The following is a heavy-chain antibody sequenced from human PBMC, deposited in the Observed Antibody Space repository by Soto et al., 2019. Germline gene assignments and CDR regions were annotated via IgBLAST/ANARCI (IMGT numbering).Heavy chain of an antibody. V-gene: IGHV4-30-2*01. D-gene: IGHD5-12*01. CDR3: AAGGGLPRYY. CDR2: IYHSGST. CDR1: GGSLSSDGYF. J-gene: IGHJ4*02. Sequence: SETLSLTCAVSGGSLSSDGYFWSWIRQPPGKGLEWIGYIYHSGSTYYNPSLKSRVTISMDRSKNQFSLKLSSVTAADTAVYYCAAGGGLPRYYWGQGTLVTVSS.